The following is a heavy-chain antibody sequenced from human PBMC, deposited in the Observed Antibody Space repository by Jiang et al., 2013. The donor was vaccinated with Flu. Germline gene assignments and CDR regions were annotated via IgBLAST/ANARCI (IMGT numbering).Heavy chain of an antibody. CDR2: IYYSGSA. CDR1: Y. CDR3: ARVNKQLVFFDY. D-gene: IGHD6-13*01. V-gene: IGHV4-31*02. J-gene: IGHJ4*02. Sequence: YWSWIRQHPGKGLEWIGYIYYSGSAYYNPSLKSRVTISVDTSKNQFSLKLSSVTAADTAVYYCARVNKQLVFFDYWGQGTLVTVSS.